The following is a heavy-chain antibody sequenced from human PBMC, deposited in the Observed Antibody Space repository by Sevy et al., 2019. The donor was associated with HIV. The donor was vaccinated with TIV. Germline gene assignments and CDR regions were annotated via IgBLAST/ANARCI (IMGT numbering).Heavy chain of an antibody. J-gene: IGHJ4*02. V-gene: IGHV3-7*01. Sequence: GGSLRLSCTASGITFSNSWMNWVRQAPGKGLEWVANIKQDGSDKNYVDSVKGRFTTSRDNAENSLYLEMSSLRAEDTAVYYCARGQSEESAYRAIDFWGQGTLVTVSS. CDR1: GITFSNSW. CDR2: IKQDGSDK. D-gene: IGHD3-16*01. CDR3: ARGQSEESAYRAIDF.